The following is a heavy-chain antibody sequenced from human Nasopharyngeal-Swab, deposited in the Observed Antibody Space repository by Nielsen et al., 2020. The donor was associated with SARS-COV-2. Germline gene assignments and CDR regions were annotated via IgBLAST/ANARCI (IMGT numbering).Heavy chain of an antibody. CDR2: INHSGST. Sequence: SETLSLTCAVYGGSFSGYCWSWIRQPPGKGLEWIGEINHSGSTNYNPSLKSRVTISVDTSKNQFSLKLSSVTAADTAVYYCARGRYYDILTGYYYFDYWGQGTLVTVSS. V-gene: IGHV4-34*01. J-gene: IGHJ4*02. CDR3: ARGRYYDILTGYYYFDY. CDR1: GGSFSGYC. D-gene: IGHD3-9*01.